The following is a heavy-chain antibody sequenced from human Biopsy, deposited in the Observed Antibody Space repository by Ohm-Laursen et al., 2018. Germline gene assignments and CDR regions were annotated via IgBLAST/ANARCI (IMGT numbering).Heavy chain of an antibody. D-gene: IGHD3-16*01. Sequence: SLRLSCAASGFTFSNYSMNWVRQAPGKGLEWISRLDVAEYNIYYADSVRGRFTASRDNSKGMVYLQMDSLRVDDTAVYYCVRTWGGYDFDSWGQGTLVTVSS. CDR1: GFTFSNYS. CDR3: VRTWGGYDFDS. V-gene: IGHV3-33*08. CDR2: LDVAEYNI. J-gene: IGHJ4*01.